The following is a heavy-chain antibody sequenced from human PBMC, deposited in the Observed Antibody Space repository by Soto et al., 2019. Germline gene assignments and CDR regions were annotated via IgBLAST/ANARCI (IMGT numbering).Heavy chain of an antibody. Sequence: SETLSLTCAVYGGSFSGYYWSWIRQPPGKGLEWIGEINHSGSTNYNPSLKSRVTISVDTSKNQFSLKLSSVTAADTAVYFCARDLGGDGYNVWGQGTLVTVSS. CDR3: ARDLGGDGYNV. D-gene: IGHD3-16*01. V-gene: IGHV4-34*01. CDR2: INHSGST. CDR1: GGSFSGYY. J-gene: IGHJ4*02.